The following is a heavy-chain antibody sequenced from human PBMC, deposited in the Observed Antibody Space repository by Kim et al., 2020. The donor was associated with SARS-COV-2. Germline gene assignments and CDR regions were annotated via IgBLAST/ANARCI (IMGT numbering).Heavy chain of an antibody. Sequence: SETLSLTCTVSGGSISSYYWSWIRQPPGKGLEWIGYIYYSGSTNYNPSLKSRVTIPVDTSKNQFSLQLSSVTAADTAVYYCAIVSGFPVTNHYYYYGMDVWGQGTTVTVSS. CDR3: AIVSGFPVTNHYYYYGMDV. D-gene: IGHD4-17*01. CDR2: IYYSGST. J-gene: IGHJ6*02. V-gene: IGHV4-59*13. CDR1: GGSISSYY.